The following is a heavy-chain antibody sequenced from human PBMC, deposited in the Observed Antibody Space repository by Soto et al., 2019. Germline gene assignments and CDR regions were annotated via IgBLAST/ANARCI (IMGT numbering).Heavy chain of an antibody. V-gene: IGHV4-31*03. CDR3: ATYGSGSYKPTTFDY. CDR2: IYYSGST. CDR1: GGSISSGDYY. J-gene: IGHJ4*02. D-gene: IGHD3-10*01. Sequence: QVQLQESRQGLVKPSQTLSLTCTVSGGSISSGDYYWSWIRQHPGKGLEWIGYIYYSGSTYYNPSLKSRVTISVDTSKNQFSLKLSSVTAADTAVYYCATYGSGSYKPTTFDYWGQGTLVTVSS.